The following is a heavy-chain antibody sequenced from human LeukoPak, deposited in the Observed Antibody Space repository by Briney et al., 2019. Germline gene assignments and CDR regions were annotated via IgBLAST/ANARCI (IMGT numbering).Heavy chain of an antibody. D-gene: IGHD1-7*01. CDR1: GDSFSSYF. V-gene: IGHV4-4*07. CDR3: AREITGTRGVDY. CDR2: MYTSGIT. J-gene: IGHJ4*02. Sequence: SETLSLTCTVSGDSFSSYFWSWIRQPAGKGLEWIGRMYTSGITSSNPSLKSRVTMSVDTSKNQFSLNLTSVTAADTAVYYCAREITGTRGVDYWGQGILVTVSS.